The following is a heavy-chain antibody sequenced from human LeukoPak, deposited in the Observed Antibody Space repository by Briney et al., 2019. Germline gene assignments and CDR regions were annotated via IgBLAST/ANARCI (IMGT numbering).Heavy chain of an antibody. J-gene: IGHJ4*02. CDR1: GGSISSYY. D-gene: IGHD1-26*01. CDR3: ARGRGIVGATTDYYFDY. CDR2: IYYSGST. V-gene: IGHV4-59*01. Sequence: SETLSLTCTVSGGSISSYYCSWIRQPPGKGLEWIGYIYYSGSTNYNPSLKSRVTISVDTSKNQFSLKLSSVTAADTAVYYCARGRGIVGATTDYYFDYWGQGTLVTVSS.